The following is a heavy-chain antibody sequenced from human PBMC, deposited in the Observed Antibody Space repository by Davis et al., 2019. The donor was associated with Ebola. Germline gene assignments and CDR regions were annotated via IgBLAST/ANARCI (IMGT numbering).Heavy chain of an antibody. CDR2: INPNSGGT. CDR3: ARDSTVTTRGNFQH. V-gene: IGHV1-2*04. Sequence: ASVKVSCKASGYTFTGYYMHWVRQAPGQGLEWMGWINPNSGGTNYAKKFQGWVTMTRDTSISTAYMELSRLRSDDTAVYYCARDSTVTTRGNFQHWGQGTLVTVSS. CDR1: GYTFTGYY. D-gene: IGHD4-17*01. J-gene: IGHJ1*01.